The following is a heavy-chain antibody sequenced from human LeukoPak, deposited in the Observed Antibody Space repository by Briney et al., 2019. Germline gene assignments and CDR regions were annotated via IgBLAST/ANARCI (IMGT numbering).Heavy chain of an antibody. Sequence: GGSLRLSCAASGFTFSSYAMHWVRQAPGKGLEWVAVISYDGSNKYYADSVKGRFTISRDNAKNSLYLQMNSLRAEDTAMYYCARAREYCSSTISCSTAYYYYGMDVWGQGTTVTVSS. D-gene: IGHD2-2*01. CDR2: ISYDGSNK. CDR3: ARAREYCSSTISCSTAYYYYGMDV. J-gene: IGHJ6*02. V-gene: IGHV3-30-3*01. CDR1: GFTFSSYA.